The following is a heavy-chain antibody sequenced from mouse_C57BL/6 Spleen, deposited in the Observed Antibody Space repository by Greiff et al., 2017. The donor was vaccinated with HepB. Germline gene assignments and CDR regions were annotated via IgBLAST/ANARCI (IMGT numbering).Heavy chain of an antibody. CDR3: ARSIGELGRGYYFDY. V-gene: IGHV1-59*01. J-gene: IGHJ2*01. CDR1: GYTFTSYW. Sequence: VQLQQPGAELVRPGTSVKLSCKASGYTFTSYWMHWVKQRPGQGLEWIGVIDPSDSYTNYNQKFKGKATLTVDTSSSTAYMQLSSLTSEDSAVYYCARSIGELGRGYYFDYWGQGTTLTVSS. CDR2: IDPSDSYT. D-gene: IGHD4-1*01.